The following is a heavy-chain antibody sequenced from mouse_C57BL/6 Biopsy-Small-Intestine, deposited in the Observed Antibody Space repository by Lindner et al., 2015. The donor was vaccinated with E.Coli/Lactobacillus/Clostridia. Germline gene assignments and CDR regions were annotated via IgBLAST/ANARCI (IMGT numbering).Heavy chain of an antibody. Sequence: SVKVSCKASGYPFNYYYIHWVRQAPGQGLEYMGWMDPNGTATRYAQKFQGRVTMTRDTSINTAYMELSSLTSDDTAVYYCANLMPRPSWWYFDYWGQGTLVTVS. D-gene: IGHD1-1*02. CDR3: ANLMPRPSWWYFDY. CDR2: MDPNGTAT. CDR1: GYPFNYYY. J-gene: IGHJ3*01. V-gene: IGHV14-2*02.